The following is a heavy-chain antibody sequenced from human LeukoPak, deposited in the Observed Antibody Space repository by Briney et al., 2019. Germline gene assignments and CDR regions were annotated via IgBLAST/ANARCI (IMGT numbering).Heavy chain of an antibody. J-gene: IGHJ2*01. D-gene: IGHD6-6*01. CDR3: ASLPPLYSSSYTPPLHWYFDL. Sequence: SETLSLTCTVSGGSISSSSCYWGWIRQPPGKGLEWIGSIYYSGSTYYNPSLKSRVTISVDTSKNQFSLKLSSVTAADTAVYYCASLPPLYSSSYTPPLHWYFDLWGRGTLVTVSS. CDR2: IYYSGST. V-gene: IGHV4-39*01. CDR1: GGSISSSSCY.